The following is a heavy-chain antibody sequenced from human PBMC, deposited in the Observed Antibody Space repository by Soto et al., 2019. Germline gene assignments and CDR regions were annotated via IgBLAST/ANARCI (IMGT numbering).Heavy chain of an antibody. J-gene: IGHJ4*02. D-gene: IGHD3-16*01. CDR1: GFTFSTYW. CDR2: MDQDGSET. V-gene: IGHV3-7*01. Sequence: EVQLVESGGGLVQPGGSLRLSCAASGFTFSTYWMTWVRQPPGKGLAWVANMDQDGSETYYVDSVRGRFTVSRDNAKNSLYLQMNSLRVEDTAVYYGVCGGNFFIYWGQGTLVTVSP. CDR3: VCGGNFFIY.